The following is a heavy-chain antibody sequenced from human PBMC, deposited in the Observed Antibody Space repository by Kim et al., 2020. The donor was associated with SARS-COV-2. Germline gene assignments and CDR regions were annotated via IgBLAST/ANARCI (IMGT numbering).Heavy chain of an antibody. V-gene: IGHV3-23*01. D-gene: IGHD6-13*01. J-gene: IGHJ4*02. CDR3: ANFMPFAKSHSSSWYYFDY. Sequence: GGSLRLSCAASGFTFSSYAMSWVRQAPGKGLEWVSAISGSGGSTYYADSVKGRFTISRDNSKNTLYLQMNSLRAEDTAVYYCANFMPFAKSHSSSWYYFDYWGQGTLVTVSS. CDR1: GFTFSSYA. CDR2: ISGSGGST.